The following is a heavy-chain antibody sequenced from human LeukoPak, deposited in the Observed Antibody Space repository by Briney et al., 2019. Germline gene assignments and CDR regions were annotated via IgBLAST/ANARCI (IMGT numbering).Heavy chain of an antibody. Sequence: GGSLRLSCAASGFTFSSYAMHWVRQAPGKGLEWVAVISYDGSNKYYADSVKGRFTISRDNSKNTLYLQMNSLRAEDTAAYYCARGYYGSGSTLGYWGQGTLVTVSS. V-gene: IGHV3-30-3*01. CDR1: GFTFSSYA. D-gene: IGHD3-10*01. CDR3: ARGYYGSGSTLGY. CDR2: ISYDGSNK. J-gene: IGHJ4*02.